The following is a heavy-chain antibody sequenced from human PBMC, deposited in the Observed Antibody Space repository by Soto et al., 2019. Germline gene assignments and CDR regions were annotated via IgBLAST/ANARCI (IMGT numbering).Heavy chain of an antibody. CDR3: ASILGYCSGGSCYLGGAFDI. CDR2: INSDGSST. V-gene: IGHV3-74*01. J-gene: IGHJ3*02. CDR1: GFTFSSYW. Sequence: GGSPRLSCAASGFTFSSYWMHWVRQAPGKGLVWVSRINSDGSSTSYADSVKGRFTISRDNAKNTLYLQMNSLRAEDTAVYYCASILGYCSGGSCYLGGAFDIWDQGTMVTVSS. D-gene: IGHD2-15*01.